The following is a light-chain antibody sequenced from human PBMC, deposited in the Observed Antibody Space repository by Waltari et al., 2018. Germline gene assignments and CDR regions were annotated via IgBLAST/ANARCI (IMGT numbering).Light chain of an antibody. Sequence: QSVLTQTPSVSEAPRQRVTISCSGSRSNIGNNAVNWYQQVPGKAPKLLVFADDLLPSGVSDRFSGSKSGTSDSLAISGLRSEDEGVYFCAAWDDSLKGVLFGGGTKLTVL. CDR1: RSNIGNNA. CDR2: ADD. CDR3: AAWDDSLKGVL. J-gene: IGLJ2*01. V-gene: IGLV1-36*01.